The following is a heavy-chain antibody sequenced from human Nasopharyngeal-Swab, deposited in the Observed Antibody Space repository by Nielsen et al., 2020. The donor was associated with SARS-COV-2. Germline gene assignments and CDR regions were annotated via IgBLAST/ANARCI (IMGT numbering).Heavy chain of an antibody. CDR3: ARDGTHCSGGTCFDN. V-gene: IGHV7-4-1*02. CDR2: INTKTGNP. CDR1: GYSFTNYG. Sequence: ASVTVSCKASGYSFTNYGVNWVRQAPGQGLEWMGWINTKTGNPTYAQGFTGRFVFSLHTSVTTAYLQISSLEAEDTAVYYCARDGTHCSGGTCFDNWGQGTLVTVSS. D-gene: IGHD2-15*01. J-gene: IGHJ5*02.